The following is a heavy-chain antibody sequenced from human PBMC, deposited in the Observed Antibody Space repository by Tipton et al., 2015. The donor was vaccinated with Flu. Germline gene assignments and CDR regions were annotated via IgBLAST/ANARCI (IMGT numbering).Heavy chain of an antibody. J-gene: IGHJ4*02. V-gene: IGHV4-38-2*02. Sequence: TLSLTCSVSGDSMGSRYYWGWIRQAPGKGLEWIANIHRAGNTYYNPSLKSRVTLSVDTSKNQFSLKLTSVTAADTAVYYCAKAKGLAYCGGDCYSFDYWGQGTLVTVSS. D-gene: IGHD2-21*02. CDR3: AKAKGLAYCGGDCYSFDY. CDR2: IHRAGNT. CDR1: GDSMGSRYY.